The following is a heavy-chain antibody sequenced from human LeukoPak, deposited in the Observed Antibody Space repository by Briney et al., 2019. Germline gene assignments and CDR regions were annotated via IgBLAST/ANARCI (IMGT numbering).Heavy chain of an antibody. Sequence: GGSLRLSCAASGFTFSSHSMTWVRQAPGKGLEWVSAISGSAVHTYYADSVKGRFTISRDNSKNTPYLQMNSLRAEDTAIYYCAKGNPGIVGTRDPFDIWGQGTMVTVSS. J-gene: IGHJ3*02. CDR3: AKGNPGIVGTRDPFDI. CDR2: ISGSAVHT. CDR1: GFTFSSHS. D-gene: IGHD1-26*01. V-gene: IGHV3-23*01.